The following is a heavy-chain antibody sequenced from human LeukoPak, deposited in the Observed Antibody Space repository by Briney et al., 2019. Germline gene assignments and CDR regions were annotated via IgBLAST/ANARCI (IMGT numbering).Heavy chain of an antibody. CDR3: ARESAVADNYYYAMDV. CDR1: GGSISGSSYY. D-gene: IGHD6-19*01. Sequence: SETLSLTCTVSGGSISGSSYYWGWIRQPPGKGLEWVGTIYSSGSTYYTPSLKSRVTISVDTSKNQFSLKLSSVTAADTAVYFCARESAVADNYYYAMDVWGQGTTVTVSS. J-gene: IGHJ6*02. V-gene: IGHV4-39*02. CDR2: IYSSGST.